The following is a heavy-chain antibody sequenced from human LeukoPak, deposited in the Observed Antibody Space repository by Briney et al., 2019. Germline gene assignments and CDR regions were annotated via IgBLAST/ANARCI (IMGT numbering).Heavy chain of an antibody. D-gene: IGHD3-10*01. V-gene: IGHV1-46*01. Sequence: ASVKVSCKASGYTFTSYYMHWVRQAPGQGLEWMGIINPSGGSTSYAQKFQGRVTMTRGTSISTAYMELSRLRSDDTAVYYCARGNGSPDWFDPWGQGTLVTVSS. CDR2: INPSGGST. CDR3: ARGNGSPDWFDP. J-gene: IGHJ5*02. CDR1: GYTFTSYY.